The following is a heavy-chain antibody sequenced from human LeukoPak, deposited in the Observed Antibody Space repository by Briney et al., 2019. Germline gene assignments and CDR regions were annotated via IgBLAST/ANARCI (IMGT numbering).Heavy chain of an antibody. V-gene: IGHV3-74*01. Sequence: GGSLRLSCAASGFTFSSYWMHWVRQAPGKGLVWVSRINSDGSSTSYADSVKGRFTISRDNAKNTLYLQMNSLRAEDTAVYHCAKDTHDYGNYNWFDPWGQGTLVTVSS. CDR1: GFTFSSYW. CDR2: INSDGSST. D-gene: IGHD4-11*01. CDR3: AKDTHDYGNYNWFDP. J-gene: IGHJ5*02.